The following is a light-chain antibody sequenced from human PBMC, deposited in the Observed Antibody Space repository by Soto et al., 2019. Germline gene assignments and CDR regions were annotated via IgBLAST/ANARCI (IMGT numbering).Light chain of an antibody. J-gene: IGLJ1*01. CDR2: EVT. CDR3: SSDAGNYNYV. V-gene: IGLV2-8*01. CDR1: SSDVGGYDH. Sequence: QSALTQPPSASGSPGQSVTFPCTGTSSDVGGYDHVSWYQQHPGKAPKLMIYEVTKRPAGVPDRFSGSKSGNTASLTVSWRQAEDEADYYCSSDAGNYNYVFGTGTKVTVL.